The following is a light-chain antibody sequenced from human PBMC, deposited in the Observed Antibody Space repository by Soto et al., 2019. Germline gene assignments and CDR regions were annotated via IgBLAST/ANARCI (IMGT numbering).Light chain of an antibody. J-gene: IGLJ1*01. CDR1: SXDVGAYNY. CDR3: CSYADNYSYV. Sequence: QSALTQPLSVSGSPGQSVTISCTGTSXDVGAYNYVSWYQQHPGKAPKLMTYDVSKRPSGVPDRFSGSKSGNTASLTISGLQAEDEADYYCCSYADNYSYVFGTGTKVTVL. V-gene: IGLV2-11*01. CDR2: DVS.